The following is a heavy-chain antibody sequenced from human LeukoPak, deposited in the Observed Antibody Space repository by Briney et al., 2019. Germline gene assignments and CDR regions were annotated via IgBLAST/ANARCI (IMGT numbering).Heavy chain of an antibody. D-gene: IGHD2-21*02. CDR3: ARCSSSGDCFYFDY. J-gene: IGHJ4*02. V-gene: IGHV5-51*01. CDR1: GYSFPSYW. CDR2: IWPGDSDA. Sequence: GESLKISCKGSGYSFPSYWIGWVRQVPGKGLAWMGIIWPGDSDARYSPSFQGQVTISVDKSIATAYMQWSTLKASDTAMYYCARCSSSGDCFYFDYWGQGSLVTVSS.